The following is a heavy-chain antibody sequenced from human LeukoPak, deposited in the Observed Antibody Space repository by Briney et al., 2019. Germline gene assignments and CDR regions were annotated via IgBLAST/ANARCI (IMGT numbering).Heavy chain of an antibody. Sequence: KTSQTLSLTCTVSGGSISSGSYYWSWIRQPAGKGLEWIGRIYTSGSTNYNPSLKSRVTISVDTSKNQFSLKLSSVTAADTAVYYCARGPIAAREGNWFDPWGQGTLVTVSS. V-gene: IGHV4-61*02. D-gene: IGHD6-6*01. J-gene: IGHJ5*02. CDR1: GGSISSGSYY. CDR2: IYTSGST. CDR3: ARGPIAAREGNWFDP.